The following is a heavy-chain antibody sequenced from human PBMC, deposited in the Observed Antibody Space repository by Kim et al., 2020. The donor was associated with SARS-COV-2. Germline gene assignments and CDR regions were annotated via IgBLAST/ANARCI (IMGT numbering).Heavy chain of an antibody. D-gene: IGHD1-1*01. CDR3: ARAPEVESHGDY. J-gene: IGHJ4*02. V-gene: IGHV1-46*01. Sequence: SYAQEVRGRVTMTRDTSPSTVYMELSSLRSEDTAVYYCARAPEVESHGDYWGQGTLVTVSS.